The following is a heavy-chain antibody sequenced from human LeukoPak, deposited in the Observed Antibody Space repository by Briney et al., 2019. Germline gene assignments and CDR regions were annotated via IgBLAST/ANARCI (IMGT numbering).Heavy chain of an antibody. CDR2: IYSGGST. CDR3: ARGPLMITFGGVIGYGLDY. D-gene: IGHD3-16*02. J-gene: IGHJ4*02. CDR1: GFTVSSNY. V-gene: IGHV3-53*01. Sequence: GGSLRLSCAASGFTVSSNYMSWVRQAPGKGLEWVSVIYSGGSTYYADSVKGRFTISRDNSKNTLYLQMNSLRAEDTAVYYCARGPLMITFGGVIGYGLDYWGQGTLVTVSS.